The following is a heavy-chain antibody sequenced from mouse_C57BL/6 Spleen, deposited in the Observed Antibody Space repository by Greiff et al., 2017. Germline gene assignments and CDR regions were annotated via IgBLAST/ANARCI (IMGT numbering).Heavy chain of an antibody. Sequence: DVMLVESGEGLVKPGGSLKLSCAASGFTFSSYAMSWVRQTPEKRLEWVAYISSGGDYIYYADTVKGRFTISRDNARNTLYLQMSSLKSEDTAMXYCTRDPYGYAMDYWGQGTSVTVSA. CDR2: ISSGGDYI. V-gene: IGHV5-9-1*02. CDR3: TRDPYGYAMDY. J-gene: IGHJ4*01. D-gene: IGHD1-1*01. CDR1: GFTFSSYA.